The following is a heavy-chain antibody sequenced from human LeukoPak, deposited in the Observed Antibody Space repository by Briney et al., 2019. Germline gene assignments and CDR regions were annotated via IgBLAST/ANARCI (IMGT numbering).Heavy chain of an antibody. J-gene: IGHJ6*02. D-gene: IGHD1-1*01. CDR3: ARDDWNDVMNYYGMDV. V-gene: IGHV3-48*03. CDR1: GFTFSSYE. Sequence: GGPLRLSCAASGFTFSSYEMNWVRQAPGKGLEWVSYISSSGSTIYYADSVKGRFTISRDNAKNSLYLQMNSLRAEDTAVYYCARDDWNDVMNYYGMDVWGQGTTVTVSS. CDR2: ISSSGSTI.